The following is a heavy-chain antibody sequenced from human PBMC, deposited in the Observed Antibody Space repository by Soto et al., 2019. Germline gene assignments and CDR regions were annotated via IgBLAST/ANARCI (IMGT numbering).Heavy chain of an antibody. CDR1: GFAFTTFA. CDR3: ARDNSGTPGHDGFDM. CDR2: IWYDGSNI. D-gene: IGHD1-1*01. V-gene: IGHV3-33*01. J-gene: IGHJ3*02. Sequence: QVRLVESGGGVVQPGRSLRLSCEASGFAFTTFAMHWVRQCPGKGLEWLAIIWYDGSNIYYGDSVKGRFTISRDNSRNPLYLQMNSLRVEDTALYYCARDNSGTPGHDGFDMWGRGTMVTVSS.